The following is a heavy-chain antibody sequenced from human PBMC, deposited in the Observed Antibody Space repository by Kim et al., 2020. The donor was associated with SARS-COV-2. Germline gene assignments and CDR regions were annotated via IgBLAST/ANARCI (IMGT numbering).Heavy chain of an antibody. V-gene: IGHV4-34*01. D-gene: IGHD6-19*01. CDR1: GGSFSGYY. CDR3: ARGAIIAVAGRTPASFDY. J-gene: IGHJ4*02. Sequence: SETLSLTCAVYGGSFSGYYWSWIRQPPGKGLEWIGEINHSGSTNYNPSLKSRVTISVDTSKNQFSLKLSSVTAADTAVYYCARGAIIAVAGRTPASFDYWGQGTLVTVSS. CDR2: INHSGST.